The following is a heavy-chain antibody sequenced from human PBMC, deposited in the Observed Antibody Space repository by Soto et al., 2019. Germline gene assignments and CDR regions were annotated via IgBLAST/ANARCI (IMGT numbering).Heavy chain of an antibody. CDR1: GFTFSSYA. J-gene: IGHJ6*02. CDR3: CRGPGGLYYLLRMEL. V-gene: IGHV3-30-3*01. D-gene: IGHD1-7*01. CDR2: ISYDGSNK. Sequence: GGSLRLSCAASGFTFSSYAMHWVRQAPGKGLEWVAVISYDGSNKYYADSVKGRFTISRDNSKNTLYLQMNSLRAEDTAVYYWCRGPGGLYYLLRMELRGQGTTVTVSS.